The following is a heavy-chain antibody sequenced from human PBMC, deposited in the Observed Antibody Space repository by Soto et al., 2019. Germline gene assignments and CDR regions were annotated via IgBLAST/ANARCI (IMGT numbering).Heavy chain of an antibody. CDR1: GYSFTSYW. Sequence: GESLKISCKGSGYSFTSYWIGWVRQMPGKGLEWMGIIYPGDSDTRYSPSFQGQVTISADKSISTAYLQWSSLKASDTAMYYCALLGGGDADDYSNLRDAFDIWGQGTMVTVSS. CDR2: IYPGDSDT. D-gene: IGHD4-4*01. CDR3: ALLGGGDADDYSNLRDAFDI. J-gene: IGHJ3*02. V-gene: IGHV5-51*01.